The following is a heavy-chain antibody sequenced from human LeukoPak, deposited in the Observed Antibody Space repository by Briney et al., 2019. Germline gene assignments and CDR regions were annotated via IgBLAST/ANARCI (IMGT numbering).Heavy chain of an antibody. D-gene: IGHD3-10*01. CDR1: GYTFASYA. J-gene: IGHJ3*02. CDR3: ARDNGSGSYEDDAFDI. CDR2: INAGNGNT. V-gene: IGHV1-3*01. Sequence: ASVKVSCKASGYTFASYAMHWVRRAPGQRLEWMGWINAGNGNTKYSQKFQGRVTITRDTSASTAYMELSSLRSEDTAVYYCARDNGSGSYEDDAFDIWGQGTMVTVSS.